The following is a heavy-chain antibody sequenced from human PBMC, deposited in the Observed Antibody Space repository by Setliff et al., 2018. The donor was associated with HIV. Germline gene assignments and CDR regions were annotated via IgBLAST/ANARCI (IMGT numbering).Heavy chain of an antibody. CDR3: AKTIAAAATLPFDF. V-gene: IGHV1-46*01. Sequence: ASVKVSCKASGGTFSRSVFSWVRQAPGQGLEWMGRINPNGGSRSYAQKFQGRVTMTRDTSASTAYMELSSLRSEDTAVYYCAKTIAAAATLPFDFWGQGTLVTVSS. CDR2: INPNGGSR. J-gene: IGHJ4*02. D-gene: IGHD6-13*01. CDR1: GGTFSRSV.